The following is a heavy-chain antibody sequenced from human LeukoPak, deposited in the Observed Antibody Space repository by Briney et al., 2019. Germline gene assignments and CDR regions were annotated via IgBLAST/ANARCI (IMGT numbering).Heavy chain of an antibody. J-gene: IGHJ6*03. CDR1: GASINTYY. V-gene: IGHV4-59*01. CDR3: ARSPHCSSTSCLDYYYYYYMDV. Sequence: SETLSLTCTVSGASINTYYWNWFRQPPGKGLEWIGYIYYSDNTNYNPSLKSRVTISLDASTNQFSLKLSSVTAADTAVYYCARSPHCSSTSCLDYYYYYYMDVWGKGTTVTVSS. CDR2: IYYSDNT. D-gene: IGHD2-2*01.